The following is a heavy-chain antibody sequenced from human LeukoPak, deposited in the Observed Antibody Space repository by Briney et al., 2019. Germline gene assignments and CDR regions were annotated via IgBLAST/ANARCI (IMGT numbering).Heavy chain of an antibody. J-gene: IGHJ4*02. Sequence: EASVKVSCKASGYTFTGYYMHWVRQAPGQGLEWMGWINPNSGGTNYARKFQGRVTMTRDTSISTAYMELSRLRSDDTAVYYCARNRYGSGSYLEDYWGQGTLVTVSS. V-gene: IGHV1-2*02. CDR2: INPNSGGT. CDR1: GYTFTGYY. CDR3: ARNRYGSGSYLEDY. D-gene: IGHD3-10*01.